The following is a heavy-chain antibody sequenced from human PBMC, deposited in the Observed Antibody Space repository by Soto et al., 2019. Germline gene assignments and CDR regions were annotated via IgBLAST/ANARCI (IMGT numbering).Heavy chain of an antibody. Sequence: SETLSLTCAVYGGSFSGYYWSWIRQPPGKGLEWIGEINHSGSTNYNPSLKSRVTISVDTSKNQFSLKLSSVTAADTAVYYCARDGYQRLYPYYYYYMDVWGKGTTVTVSS. D-gene: IGHD2-2*02. CDR2: INHSGST. CDR3: ARDGYQRLYPYYYYYMDV. V-gene: IGHV4-34*01. J-gene: IGHJ6*03. CDR1: GGSFSGYY.